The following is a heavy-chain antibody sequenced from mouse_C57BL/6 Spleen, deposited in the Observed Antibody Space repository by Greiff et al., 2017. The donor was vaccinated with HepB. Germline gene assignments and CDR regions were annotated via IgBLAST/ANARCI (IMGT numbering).Heavy chain of an antibody. CDR1: GYTFTSYW. CDR3: ARCIIWCNLDY. V-gene: IGHV1-62-3*01. Sequence: QVQLQQPGAELVKPGASVKLSCKASGYTFTSYWMHWVKQRPVRGLEWIGRIDPTDSDTKYNEKFKSKATLTVDKPSSTAYMQLSSLTSEDSAVYYCARCIIWCNLDYWGQGTTLTVSS. D-gene: IGHD1-1*02. CDR2: IDPTDSDT. J-gene: IGHJ2*01.